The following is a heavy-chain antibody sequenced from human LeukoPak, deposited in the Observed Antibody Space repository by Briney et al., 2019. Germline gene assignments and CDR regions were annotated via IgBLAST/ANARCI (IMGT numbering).Heavy chain of an antibody. J-gene: IGHJ4*02. CDR1: GFTFSSYS. CDR3: ARDLYRIVVVPHYFDY. Sequence: AGGSLRLSCAASGFTFSSYSMNWVRQAPGKGLEWVSSISSSSSYIYYADSAKGRFTISRDNAKNSLYLQMNSLRAEDTAVYYCARDLYRIVVVPHYFDYWGQGTLVTVSS. V-gene: IGHV3-21*01. CDR2: ISSSSSYI. D-gene: IGHD3-22*01.